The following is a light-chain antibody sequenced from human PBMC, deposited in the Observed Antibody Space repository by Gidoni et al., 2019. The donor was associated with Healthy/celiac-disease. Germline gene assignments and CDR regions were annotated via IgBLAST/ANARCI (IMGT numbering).Light chain of an antibody. J-gene: IGLJ2*01. CDR1: SSDVGSYNL. CDR2: EGS. V-gene: IGLV2-23*01. CDR3: CSYAGSSNVV. Sequence: QSALTQPASVSGPPGQSITISCTGTSSDVGSYNLVSWYQQHPGKAPKLMIYEGSKRPSGVSKRFSGSKSGNTASLTISGLQAEDEADYYCCSYAGSSNVVFGGGTKLTVL.